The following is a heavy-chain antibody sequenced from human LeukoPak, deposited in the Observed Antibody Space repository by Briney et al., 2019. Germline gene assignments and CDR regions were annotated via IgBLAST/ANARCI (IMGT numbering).Heavy chain of an antibody. D-gene: IGHD2-21*02. V-gene: IGHV3-23*01. CDR2: ISGSGGST. CDR3: AKDQWHIVVVTGYYFDY. CDR1: GFTFSSYA. J-gene: IGHJ4*02. Sequence: GGSLRLSCAASGFTFSSYAMSWVRQAPGKGLEWVSAISGSGGSTYYADSVKGRFTISRDNSKNTLYLQMNSLRAEDTAVYYCAKDQWHIVVVTGYYFDYWGQGTLVTVSS.